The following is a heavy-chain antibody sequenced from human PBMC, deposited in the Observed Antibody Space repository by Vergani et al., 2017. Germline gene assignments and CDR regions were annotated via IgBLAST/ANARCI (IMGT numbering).Heavy chain of an antibody. D-gene: IGHD3-16*01. CDR3: AGDSGGYVWGSYEAWFDP. CDR2: IYHSGST. Sequence: QVQLQESGPGLVKPSETLSLTCTVSGYSISSGYYWGWIRQPPGKGLEWVGSIYHSGSTYYNPSLKSRVTISVDTAKNQFSLKLSSVTAADTVVYYCAGDSGGYVWGSYEAWFDPWGQGTLVTVSS. CDR1: GYSISSGYY. V-gene: IGHV4-38-2*02. J-gene: IGHJ5*02.